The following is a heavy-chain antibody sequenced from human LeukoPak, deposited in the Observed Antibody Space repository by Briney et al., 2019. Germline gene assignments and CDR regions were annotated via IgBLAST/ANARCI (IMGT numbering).Heavy chain of an antibody. CDR1: GGSISSSSYY. Sequence: PSETLSLTCTVSGGSISSSSYYWGWIRQPPGKGLEWIGSIYYSGSTYYNPSLKSRVTISVDTSKNQFSLKLSSVTAADRAVYYCARQGQQLTRGWFDPWGQGTLVTVSS. J-gene: IGHJ5*02. CDR2: IYYSGST. V-gene: IGHV4-39*01. D-gene: IGHD6-13*01. CDR3: ARQGQQLTRGWFDP.